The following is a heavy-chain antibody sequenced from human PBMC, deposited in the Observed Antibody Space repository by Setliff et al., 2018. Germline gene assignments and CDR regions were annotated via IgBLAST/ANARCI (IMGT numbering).Heavy chain of an antibody. CDR2: IYHSGST. CDR1: GYSISSGYI. D-gene: IGHD4-17*01. CDR3: VRDDYGYNGKGFDY. Sequence: SETLSLTCTVSGYSISSGYIWGWIRQPPGKGLEWVGSIYHSGSTYYNPSLKSRVTISIDTSNNQISLRLSSVTAADTAMYYCVRDDYGYNGKGFDYWGPGTLVTVSS. J-gene: IGHJ4*02. V-gene: IGHV4-38-2*02.